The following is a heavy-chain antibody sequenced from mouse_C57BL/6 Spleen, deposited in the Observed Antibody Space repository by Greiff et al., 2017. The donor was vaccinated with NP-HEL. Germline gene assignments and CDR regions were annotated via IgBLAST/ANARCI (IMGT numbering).Heavy chain of an antibody. CDR1: GFTFSDYY. V-gene: IGHV5-16*01. CDR3: AMYDYDSYAMDY. J-gene: IGHJ4*01. Sequence: EVKLMESEGGLVQPGSSMKLSCTASGFTFSDYYMAWVRQVPEKGLEWVANINYDGSSTYYLDSLKSRFIISRDNAKNILYLQMSSLKSEDTATYYCAMYDYDSYAMDYWGQGTSVTVSS. D-gene: IGHD2-4*01. CDR2: INYDGSST.